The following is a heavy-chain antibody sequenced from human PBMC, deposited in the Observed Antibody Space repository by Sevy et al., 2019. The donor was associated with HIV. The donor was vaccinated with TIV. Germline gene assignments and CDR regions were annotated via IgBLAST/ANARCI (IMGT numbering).Heavy chain of an antibody. J-gene: IGHJ6*02. V-gene: IGHV3-11*01. CDR2: ISSGLTTI. CDR1: GFTFSEHH. Sequence: GGSLRLSCAASGFTFSEHHMSWIRQAPGKGLEWISYISSGLTTIYYIDSVKGRFTVSRDDAGSSLYLQMSNLRVEDTAVYYCARRKRLSYYGMDVWGQGTTVTVSS. CDR3: ARRKRLSYYGMDV.